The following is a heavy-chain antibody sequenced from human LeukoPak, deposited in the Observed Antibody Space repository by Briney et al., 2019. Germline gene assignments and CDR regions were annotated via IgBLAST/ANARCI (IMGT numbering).Heavy chain of an antibody. CDR3: AGYSIPYTFGY. CDR2: IYHSGNT. CDR1: GGSISRGNW. Sequence: EASGTLSLTCAVSGGSISRGNWWSWVRQPPGQGLEWIGEIYHSGNTNYNPSLESRVTISVDTSKNQFSLKLNSVTAADTAVYHCAGYSIPYTFGYWGQGTLVTVSS. J-gene: IGHJ4*02. D-gene: IGHD3-16*01. V-gene: IGHV4-4*02.